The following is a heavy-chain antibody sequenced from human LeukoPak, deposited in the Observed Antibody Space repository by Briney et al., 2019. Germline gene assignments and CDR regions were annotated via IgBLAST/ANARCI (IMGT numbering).Heavy chain of an antibody. CDR1: GFTFSTYG. D-gene: IGHD3-10*01. V-gene: IGHV3-7*01. CDR2: IKQDGSEK. Sequence: GGSLRLSCAASGFTFSTYGMHWVRQAPGKGLEWVANIKQDGSEKYYVDSVKGRFTISRDNAKNSLYLQMNSLRAEDTAVYYCARITDDRRYYYGSGSNPDYWGQGTLVTVSS. CDR3: ARITDDRRYYYGSGSNPDY. J-gene: IGHJ4*02.